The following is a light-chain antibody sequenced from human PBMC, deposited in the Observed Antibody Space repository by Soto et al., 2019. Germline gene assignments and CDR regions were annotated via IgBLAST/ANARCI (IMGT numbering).Light chain of an antibody. V-gene: IGKV1-8*01. CDR3: QQLNNYPRT. CDR2: TAS. CDR1: QGISSY. Sequence: AIRMTQSPSSLSASTGDRVTITCRASQGISSYLAWYQQKPGKAPKLLISTASTLQSGVPSRFSGSGSGTEFTLTISSLQPEDFATYYCQQLNNYPRTFGQGTKVDIK. J-gene: IGKJ1*01.